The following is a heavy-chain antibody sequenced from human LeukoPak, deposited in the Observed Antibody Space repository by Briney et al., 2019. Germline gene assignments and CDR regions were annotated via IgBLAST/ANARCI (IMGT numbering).Heavy chain of an antibody. CDR2: IRYDGSNK. CDR3: ASQTLNWFDP. Sequence: GGSLRLSCAASGFTFSSYGMHWVRQAPGKGLEWVAFIRYDGSNKYYADSVKGRFTISRDNSKNTLYLQMNSLRAEDTAVYYCASQTLNWFDPWGQGTLVTVSS. V-gene: IGHV3-30*02. J-gene: IGHJ5*02. D-gene: IGHD3-16*01. CDR1: GFTFSSYG.